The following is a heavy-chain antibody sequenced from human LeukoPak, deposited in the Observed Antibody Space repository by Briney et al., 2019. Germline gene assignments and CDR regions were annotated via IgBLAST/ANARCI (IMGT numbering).Heavy chain of an antibody. V-gene: IGHV3-30-3*01. Sequence: GRSLRLSCAASGFTFSSYAMHWVRQAPGKGLEWVAVISYDGSNKYYADSVRGRFTISRDYAKNSLYLQMNSLRAEDTAVYSCAKVATSTTKYNAFDMWGQGTMVTVSS. CDR1: GFTFSSYA. CDR3: AKVATSTTKYNAFDM. CDR2: ISYDGSNK. D-gene: IGHD1-26*01. J-gene: IGHJ3*02.